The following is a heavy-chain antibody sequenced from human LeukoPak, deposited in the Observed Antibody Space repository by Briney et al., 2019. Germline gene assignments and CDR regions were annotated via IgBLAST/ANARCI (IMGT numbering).Heavy chain of an antibody. Sequence: GGSLRLSCAASGFTFTTYWMHWVRQAPGKGLVWVSHINSDGSITSYADSVKGRFTISRDNAKNTLYLQMNSLRAEDTAVYYCAKHNIDYWGQGTLVTVSS. CDR3: AKHNIDY. D-gene: IGHD1-1*01. V-gene: IGHV3-74*01. CDR2: INSDGSIT. CDR1: GFTFTTYW. J-gene: IGHJ4*02.